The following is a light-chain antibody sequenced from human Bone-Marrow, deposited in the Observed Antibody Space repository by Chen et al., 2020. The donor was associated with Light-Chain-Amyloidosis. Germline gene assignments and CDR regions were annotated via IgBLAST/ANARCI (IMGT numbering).Light chain of an antibody. V-gene: IGLV2-14*03. Sequence: QSALTQPASVSGSPGQPITVSCTGASSDVSWYQQHPGKAPKRVIYDVINRPSGVSSRFSGSKSGNTASLTISGLPAEDEADYFCSSSATSNTWVFGGGTKLTFL. CDR2: DVI. J-gene: IGLJ3*02. CDR3: SSSATSNTWV. CDR1: SSDV.